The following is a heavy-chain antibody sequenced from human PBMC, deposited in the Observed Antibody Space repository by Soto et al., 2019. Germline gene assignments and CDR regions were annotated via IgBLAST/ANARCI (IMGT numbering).Heavy chain of an antibody. J-gene: IGHJ4*01. D-gene: IGHD1-26*01. CDR1: GYTFTSFS. CDR3: ASQCIGGATGEPGY. CDR2: ISSSSSTI. V-gene: IGHV3-48*02. Sequence: LRLSCAASGYTFTSFSRNGVRQAPGKGLEWVSYISSSSSTIYYADSVKGRFTISRDSAKNSLYLQMNSLRDEDTAVYYCASQCIGGATGEPGYRGQGTLDTGSS.